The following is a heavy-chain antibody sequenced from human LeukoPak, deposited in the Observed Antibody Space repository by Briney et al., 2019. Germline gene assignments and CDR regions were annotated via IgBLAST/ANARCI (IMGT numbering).Heavy chain of an antibody. Sequence: GASVKVSCKASGCTFTSYYMHWVRQAPGQGLEWMGIINPSGGSTSYAQKFQGRVTMTRGTSTSTVYMELSSLRSEDTAVYYCARVEELCGGWYCRYYYGMDVWGQGTTVTVSS. J-gene: IGHJ6*02. V-gene: IGHV1-46*01. D-gene: IGHD6-19*01. CDR2: INPSGGST. CDR1: GCTFTSYY. CDR3: ARVEELCGGWYCRYYYGMDV.